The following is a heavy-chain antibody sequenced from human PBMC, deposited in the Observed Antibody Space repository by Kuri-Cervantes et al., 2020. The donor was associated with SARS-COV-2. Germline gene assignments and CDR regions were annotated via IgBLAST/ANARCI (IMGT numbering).Heavy chain of an antibody. CDR2: IYYGGSA. CDR3: ARGFWTGFLFDS. CDR1: GFSVTSGSYY. Sequence: ESLKISCSVSGFSVTSGSYYWSWLRQSPGKGLEWIDYIYYGGSATYNPALKSRVTISIDMTNNQFFLNLKGASAADTAVYYCARGFWTGFLFDSWGQGSLVTVSS. D-gene: IGHD3/OR15-3a*01. V-gene: IGHV4-61*01. J-gene: IGHJ4*02.